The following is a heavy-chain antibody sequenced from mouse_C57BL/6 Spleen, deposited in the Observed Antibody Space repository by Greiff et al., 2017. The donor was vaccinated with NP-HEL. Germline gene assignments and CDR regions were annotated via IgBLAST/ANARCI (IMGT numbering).Heavy chain of an antibody. CDR1: GYTFTSYW. D-gene: IGHD1-1*01. V-gene: IGHV1-52*01. CDR3: ARMYYGSSYWFAY. CDR2: IDPSDSET. J-gene: IGHJ3*01. Sequence: VQLQQPGAELVRPGSSVKLSCKASGYTFTSYWMHWVKQRPIQGLEWIGNIDPSDSETHYNQKFKDKATLTVDKSSSTAYMQLSSLTSEDSAVYDCARMYYGSSYWFAYWGQGTLVTVSA.